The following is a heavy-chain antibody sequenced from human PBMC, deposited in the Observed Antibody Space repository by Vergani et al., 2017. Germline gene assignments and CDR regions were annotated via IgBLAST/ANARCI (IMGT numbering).Heavy chain of an antibody. D-gene: IGHD2-2*01. CDR1: GYSFTSYW. J-gene: IGHJ3*02. CDR2: IYPGDSDT. V-gene: IGHV5-51*03. CDR3: ARRVVPAATGGAFDI. Sequence: EVQLVQSGAEVKKPGESLKISCKGSGYSFTSYWIGWVRQMLGKGLEWMGIIYPGDSDTRYSPSFQGQVTISADKSISTAYLQWSSLKASDTAMYYCARRVVPAATGGAFDIWGQGTMVTVSS.